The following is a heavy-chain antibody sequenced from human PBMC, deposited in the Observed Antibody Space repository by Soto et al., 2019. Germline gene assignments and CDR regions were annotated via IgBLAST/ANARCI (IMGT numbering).Heavy chain of an antibody. CDR2: INHSGST. J-gene: IGHJ6*02. V-gene: IGHV4-34*01. D-gene: IGHD2-8*01. Sequence: SETLSLTCAVYGGSFSDYFWTWIRQPPGKGLEWIGEINHSGSTNFNPSLKSRVAISVDKSKNQFSLKLSSVTAADTAVYYCARVQINCTNGVCPYYYYGMDVWGQGTTVTVSS. CDR3: ARVQINCTNGVCPYYYYGMDV. CDR1: GGSFSDYF.